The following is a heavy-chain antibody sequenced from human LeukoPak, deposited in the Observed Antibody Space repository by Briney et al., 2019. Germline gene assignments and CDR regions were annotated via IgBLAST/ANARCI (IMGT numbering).Heavy chain of an antibody. CDR3: AISPISLFWSGPDTTLGAFDI. CDR2: IYPDESDT. J-gene: IGHJ3*02. CDR1: GYSFSNYW. D-gene: IGHD3-3*01. Sequence: GESLKISCKGSGYSFSNYWIGWVRRMPGKGLEWMGVIYPDESDTRYSPSFQGQVTISADKSISTAYLQWSSLKASDTAMYYCAISPISLFWSGPDTTLGAFDIWGQGTMVTVSS. V-gene: IGHV5-51*01.